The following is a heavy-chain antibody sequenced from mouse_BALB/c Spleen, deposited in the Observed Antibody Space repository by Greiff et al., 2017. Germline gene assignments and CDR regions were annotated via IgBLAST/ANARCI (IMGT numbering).Heavy chain of an antibody. D-gene: IGHD1-1*01. Sequence: EVHLVESGGGLVKPGGSLKLSCAASGFAFSSYDMSWVRQTPEKRLEWVAYISSGGGSTYYPDTVKGRFTISRDNAKNTLYLQMSSLKSEDTAMYYCARHRNYYGSPLDYWGQGTTLTVSS. J-gene: IGHJ2*01. CDR1: GFAFSSYD. V-gene: IGHV5-12-1*01. CDR3: ARHRNYYGSPLDY. CDR2: ISSGGGST.